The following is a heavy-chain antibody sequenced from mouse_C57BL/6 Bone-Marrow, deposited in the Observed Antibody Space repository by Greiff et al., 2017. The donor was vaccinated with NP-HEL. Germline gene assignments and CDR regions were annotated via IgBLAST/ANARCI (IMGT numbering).Heavy chain of an antibody. CDR3: TRSSRYYGSNFDY. J-gene: IGHJ2*01. Sequence: EVKVVESGGGLVQPGGSMKLSCAASGFTFSDAWMDWVRQSPEKGLEWVAEIRNKANNHATYYAESVKGRFTISRDDSKSSVYLQMNSLRAEDTGIYYCTRSSRYYGSNFDYWGQGTTLTVSS. CDR2: IRNKANNHAT. V-gene: IGHV6-6*01. D-gene: IGHD1-1*01. CDR1: GFTFSDAW.